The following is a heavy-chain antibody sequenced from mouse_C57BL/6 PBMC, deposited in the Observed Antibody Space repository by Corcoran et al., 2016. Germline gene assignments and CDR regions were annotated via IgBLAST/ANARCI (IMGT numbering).Heavy chain of an antibody. Sequence: QIQLVQSGPELKKPGETVKISCKASGYTFTTYGMSWVKQAPGKGLKWMGWINTYSGVPTYADDFKGRFAFSLETSASTAYLQINNLKNEDTATYFCARGYDPYYFDYWGQGTTLTVSS. CDR3: ARGYDPYYFDY. V-gene: IGHV9-3*01. J-gene: IGHJ2*01. CDR2: INTYSGVP. D-gene: IGHD2-2*01. CDR1: GYTFTTYG.